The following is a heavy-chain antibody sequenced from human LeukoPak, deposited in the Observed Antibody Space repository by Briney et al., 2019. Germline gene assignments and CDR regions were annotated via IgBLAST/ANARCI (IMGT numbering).Heavy chain of an antibody. CDR3: AKLVSRYFDY. V-gene: IGHV3-23*01. CDR1: GFTFGDYP. J-gene: IGHJ4*02. CDR2: ISGSGGST. Sequence: GGSLRLSCTTSGFTFGDYPMSWVRQAPGKGLEWVSAISGSGGSTYYADSVKGRFTISRDNSKNTLYLQMNSLRAEDTAVYYCAKLVSRYFDYWGQGTLVTVSS.